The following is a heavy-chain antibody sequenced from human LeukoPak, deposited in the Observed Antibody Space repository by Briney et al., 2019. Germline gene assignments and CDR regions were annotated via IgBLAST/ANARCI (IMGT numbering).Heavy chain of an antibody. Sequence: GGSLRLSCAASGFTFTSYSMSWVRQAPGKGLEWVSSISSTGGTTYYADSVKGRFTISRDNSKNTLYLQMNSLRAEDTAIYYCAKNGDRGAYCTGGTCYPYFYYYMDVWGKGTTVTI. CDR1: GFTFTSYS. CDR3: AKNGDRGAYCTGGTCYPYFYYYMDV. V-gene: IGHV3-23*01. CDR2: ISSTGGTT. J-gene: IGHJ6*03. D-gene: IGHD2-15*01.